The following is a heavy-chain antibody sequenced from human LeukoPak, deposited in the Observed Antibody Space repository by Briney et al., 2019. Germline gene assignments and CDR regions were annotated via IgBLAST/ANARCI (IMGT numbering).Heavy chain of an antibody. V-gene: IGHV4-59*01. D-gene: IGHD6-13*01. J-gene: IGHJ4*02. Sequence: SETLSLTCTVSGGSISSYYWSWIRQPPGKGPEWIGYIYYSGSTNYNPSLKSRVTISVDTSKNQFSLRLSSVTAADTAVYYCAMSIPAAGVFDYWGQGTLVTVSS. CDR2: IYYSGST. CDR3: AMSIPAAGVFDY. CDR1: GGSISSYY.